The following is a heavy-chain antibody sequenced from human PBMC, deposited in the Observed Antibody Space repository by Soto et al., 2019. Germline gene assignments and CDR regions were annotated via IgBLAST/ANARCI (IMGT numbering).Heavy chain of an antibody. J-gene: IGHJ4*02. CDR2: ISGSGGST. Sequence: PGGSLRLSCAASGFTFSSYAMSWVRQAPGKGLEWVSAISGSGGSTYYADSVKGRFTISRDNSKNTLYLQMNSLRAEDTAVYYRAKVVVVVVAATRYFDYWGQGTLVTVSS. CDR1: GFTFSSYA. CDR3: AKVVVVVVAATRYFDY. V-gene: IGHV3-23*01. D-gene: IGHD2-15*01.